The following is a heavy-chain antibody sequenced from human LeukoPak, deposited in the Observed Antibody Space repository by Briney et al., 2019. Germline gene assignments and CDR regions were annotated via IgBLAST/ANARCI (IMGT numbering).Heavy chain of an antibody. V-gene: IGHV1-18*01. CDR2: ISAYNGNT. J-gene: IGHJ4*02. CDR3: ARDPTTPGIAAAVDY. CDR1: GYTFTSYG. D-gene: IGHD6-13*01. Sequence: ASVKVSCKASGYTFTSYGISWVRQAPGQGLEWMGWISAYNGNTNYAQKLQGRVTMTTDTSTSTAYMELRSLRSDDTAVYYCARDPTTPGIAAAVDYWGQGTLVTVSS.